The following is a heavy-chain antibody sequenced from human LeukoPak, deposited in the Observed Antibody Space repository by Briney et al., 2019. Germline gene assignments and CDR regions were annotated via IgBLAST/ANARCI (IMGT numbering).Heavy chain of an antibody. J-gene: IGHJ6*04. CDR3: ARDRGSGYSLHYYYGMDV. V-gene: IGHV4-59*01. Sequence: PSETLSLTCSVSGGPLSSYYWSWIRQPPGKGLEWIGYILYSGSTKYNPSLKSRAVISVDTSKNQVSLRLSSVTAGDTAVYYCARDRGSGYSLHYYYGMDVWGKGTTVTVSS. D-gene: IGHD5-12*01. CDR2: ILYSGST. CDR1: GGPLSSYY.